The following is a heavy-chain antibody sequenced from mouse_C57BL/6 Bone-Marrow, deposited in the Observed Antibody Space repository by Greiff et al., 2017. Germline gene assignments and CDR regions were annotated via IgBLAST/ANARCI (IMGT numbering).Heavy chain of an antibody. CDR2: IDPEDGET. J-gene: IGHJ2*01. V-gene: IGHV14-2*01. D-gene: IGHD2-5*01. Sequence: EVKLVESGAELVKPGASVKLSCTASGFNIKDYYMHWVKQRTEQGLEWIGRIDPEDGETKYAPKFQGKATITADTSSTTAYLQLSSLTSEDTAVYYCSYYSNYRDFDYWGQGTTLTVSS. CDR3: SYYSNYRDFDY. CDR1: GFNIKDYY.